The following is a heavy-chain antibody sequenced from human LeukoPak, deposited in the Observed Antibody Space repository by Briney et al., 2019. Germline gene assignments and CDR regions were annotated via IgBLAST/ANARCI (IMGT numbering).Heavy chain of an antibody. CDR1: GFTFSSYE. J-gene: IGHJ3*02. D-gene: IGHD1-26*01. CDR3: ARDPTSSWETAFDI. V-gene: IGHV3-21*01. Sequence: GGSLRLSCAASGFTFSSYEMNWVRQAPGKGLEWVSSISSGTSYIYYADSVKGRFTISRDNAKNSLYLQMNSLRAEDTAVYYCARDPTSSWETAFDIWGQGTMVTVSS. CDR2: ISSGTSYI.